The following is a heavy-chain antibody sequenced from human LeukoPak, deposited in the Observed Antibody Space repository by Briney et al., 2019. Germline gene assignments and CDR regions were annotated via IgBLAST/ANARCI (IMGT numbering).Heavy chain of an antibody. CDR3: ARDSGSYPYYYYYYMDV. CDR2: IYTSGST. V-gene: IGHV4-4*07. CDR1: GGSISSYY. J-gene: IGHJ6*03. Sequence: SETLSLTCTVSGGSISSYYWSWIRQPAGKGLEWIGRIYTSGSTNYNPSLKSRVTMSVDTSKNQFSLKLSSVTAADTAVYYCARDSGSYPYYYYYYMDVWGKGTTVTISS. D-gene: IGHD1-26*01.